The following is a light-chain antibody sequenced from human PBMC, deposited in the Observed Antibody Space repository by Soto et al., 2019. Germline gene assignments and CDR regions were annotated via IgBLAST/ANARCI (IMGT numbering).Light chain of an antibody. J-gene: IGKJ2*01. CDR3: QQRSNWTPGYT. V-gene: IGKV3-11*01. CDR2: DAS. Sequence: EIVLTQSPATLSLSPGERATLSCRASQSVSSYLAWYQQKPGQAPRLLIYDASNRATGIPARFSGSGSGTDFTLPISSLEPEDFAVYYCQQRSNWTPGYTFGQGTKLEI. CDR1: QSVSSY.